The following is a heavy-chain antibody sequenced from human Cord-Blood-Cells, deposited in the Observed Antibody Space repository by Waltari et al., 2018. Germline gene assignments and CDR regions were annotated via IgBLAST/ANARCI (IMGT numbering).Heavy chain of an antibody. J-gene: IGHJ4*02. V-gene: IGHV4-39*01. D-gene: IGHD3-3*01. CDR1: GGSISSSSYY. Sequence: QLQLQESGPGLVKPSETLSLTCTVSGGSISSSSYYWGWIRQPPGKGLEWIGSIYYSGSTYYNPSLKSRVTISVDTSKNQFALKLSSVTAADTAVYYCARTNYDFWSGWDYYFDYWGQGTLVTVSS. CDR2: IYYSGST. CDR3: ARTNYDFWSGWDYYFDY.